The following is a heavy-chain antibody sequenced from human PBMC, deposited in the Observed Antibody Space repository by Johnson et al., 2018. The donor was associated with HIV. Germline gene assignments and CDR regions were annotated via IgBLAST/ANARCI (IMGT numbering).Heavy chain of an antibody. V-gene: IGHV3-20*04. D-gene: IGHD3-22*01. CDR3: ARFLGYYDSGGNYFGDAFDV. CDR1: GFTFDDYG. J-gene: IGHJ3*01. Sequence: VQLVESGGGVIRPGGSLRLSCTASGFTFDDYGMRWVRQAPGKGLEWVSGIHWHGAHTGYTDSLKGRFTISSDNAKNSLYLEMNTVTAEDTAFYYCARFLGYYDSGGNYFGDAFDVWGQGTMVTVSS. CDR2: IHWHGAHT.